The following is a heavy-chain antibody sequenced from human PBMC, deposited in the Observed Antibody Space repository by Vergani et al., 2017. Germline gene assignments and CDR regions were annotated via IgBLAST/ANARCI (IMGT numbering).Heavy chain of an antibody. Sequence: QVQLQQWGAGLLKPSETLSLTCAVSGGSISSSSYYWGWIRQPPGKGLEWIGSIYYSGSTNYNPSLKSRVTISVDTSKNQFSLKLSSVTAADTAVYYCARGGTQGTDFDYWGQGTLVTVSS. V-gene: IGHV4-39*07. CDR2: IYYSGST. CDR1: GGSISSSSYY. J-gene: IGHJ4*02. CDR3: ARGGTQGTDFDY.